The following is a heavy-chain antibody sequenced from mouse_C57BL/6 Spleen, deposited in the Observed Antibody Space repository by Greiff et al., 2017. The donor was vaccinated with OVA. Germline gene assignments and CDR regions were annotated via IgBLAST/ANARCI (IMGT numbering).Heavy chain of an antibody. CDR3: ARDHDSSYDWYFGV. V-gene: IGHV5-16*01. Sequence: EVMLVESEGGLVQPGSSMKLSCTASGFTFSDYYMAWVRQVPEKGLEWVANINYDGSSTYYLDSLKSRFIISRDNAKNILYLQVSSLKSEDTATYYCARDHDSSYDWYFGVWGTGTAVTVSS. CDR2: INYDGSST. CDR1: GFTFSDYY. D-gene: IGHD1-1*01. J-gene: IGHJ1*03.